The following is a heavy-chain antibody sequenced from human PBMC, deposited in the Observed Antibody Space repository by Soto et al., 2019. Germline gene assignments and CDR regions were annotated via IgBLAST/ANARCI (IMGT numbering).Heavy chain of an antibody. CDR1: GFTFSTYW. J-gene: IGHJ3*01. D-gene: IGHD3-22*01. CDR3: VRDRDFYDGRGYASPGDAFDV. V-gene: IGHV3-74*01. CDR2: ISLDGSRT. Sequence: EVQLVESGGGLVQPGGSLRLSCAVSGFTFSTYWMHWVRQVPGKGLVWVSRISLDGSRTSYADSVKGRVTISRDNAKNTLYLQMRSLRAEDSDVYFCVRDRDFYDGRGYASPGDAFDVWGQGTVVSVSS.